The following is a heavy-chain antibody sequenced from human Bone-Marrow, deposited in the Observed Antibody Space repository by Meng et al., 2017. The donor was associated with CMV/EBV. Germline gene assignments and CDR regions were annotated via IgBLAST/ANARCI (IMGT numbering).Heavy chain of an antibody. Sequence: ASVKVSCKASGYTFTTYDINWVRQATGQGLEWMGWMNPNSGNTGYAQKFQGRVTLTRVTSISTAYMELSSLTSDDTAVYYCARTRIEVEPDGRKIKYYNYGMDVWAQGTTATVPS. V-gene: IGHV1-8*01. D-gene: IGHD2-2*01. CDR3: ARTRIEVEPDGRKIKYYNYGMDV. CDR2: MNPNSGNT. CDR1: GYTFTTYD. J-gene: IGHJ6*02.